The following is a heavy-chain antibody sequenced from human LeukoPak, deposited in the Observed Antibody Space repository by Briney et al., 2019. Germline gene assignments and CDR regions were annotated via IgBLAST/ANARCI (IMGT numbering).Heavy chain of an antibody. CDR3: ARDGYYYDSSGPQTDEYFQH. Sequence: ASVKVSCKASGYTFTSYYMHWVRQAPGQGLEWMGIINPSGGSTSYAQKFQGRVTMTRGTSTSTVYMELSSLRSEDTAVYYCARDGYYYDSSGPQTDEYFQHWGQGTLVTVSS. CDR2: INPSGGST. V-gene: IGHV1-46*01. J-gene: IGHJ1*01. D-gene: IGHD3-22*01. CDR1: GYTFTSYY.